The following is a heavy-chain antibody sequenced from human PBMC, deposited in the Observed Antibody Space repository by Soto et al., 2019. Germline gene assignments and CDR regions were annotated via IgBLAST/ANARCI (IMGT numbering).Heavy chain of an antibody. Sequence: QVQLVESGGGVGQPGRSLRLSCAASGLTFSRYAMHWVRQAPGKGLEWVAIISYGGSNKYYADSVRGRFTNSRDNSNNTRDLQMNSMRAEDTAVYYCARDREGYSRFDYPAYWGQGTLVTVSS. V-gene: IGHV3-30-3*01. J-gene: IGHJ4*02. CDR1: GLTFSRYA. CDR3: ARDREGYSRFDYPAY. CDR2: ISYGGSNK. D-gene: IGHD5-12*01.